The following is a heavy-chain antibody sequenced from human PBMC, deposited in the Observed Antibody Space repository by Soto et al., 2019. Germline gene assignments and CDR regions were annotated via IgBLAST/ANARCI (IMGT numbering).Heavy chain of an antibody. V-gene: IGHV1-46*03. D-gene: IGHD6-13*01. CDR1: GYTFTSYY. J-gene: IGHJ6*03. CDR3: ARESAAGKNYYYYMDV. Sequence: ASVKVSCKASGYTFTSYYIHWVRQAPGQGLEWMGIINPSGGSTSYAQKFQGRVTMTRDTSTSTVYMELSSLRSEDTAVYYCARESAAGKNYYYYMDVWGKGTTVTV. CDR2: INPSGGST.